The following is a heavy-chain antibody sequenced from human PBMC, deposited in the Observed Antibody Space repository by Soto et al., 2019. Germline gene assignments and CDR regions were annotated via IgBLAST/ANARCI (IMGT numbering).Heavy chain of an antibody. Sequence: SETLSLTCTVSGGSISSGGYYWSWIRQHPGKGLEWIGYIYYSGSTYYNPSLKSRVTISVDTSKNQFSLKLSSVTAADTAVYYCARVLTAAGRFDYWGQGTLVTVSS. D-gene: IGHD6-13*01. V-gene: IGHV4-31*03. J-gene: IGHJ4*02. CDR3: ARVLTAAGRFDY. CDR2: IYYSGST. CDR1: GGSISSGGYY.